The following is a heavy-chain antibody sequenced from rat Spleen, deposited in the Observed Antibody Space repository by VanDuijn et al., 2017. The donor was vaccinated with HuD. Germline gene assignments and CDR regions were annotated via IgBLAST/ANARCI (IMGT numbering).Heavy chain of an antibody. CDR1: GFTFNNNW. CDR2: IADPGNST. Sequence: EVQLVESGGGLVQPGRSLKLSCVASGFTFNNNWMTWIRQGPGKGLEWVATIADPGNSTYYPDSVKGRFTLSRDIAKNTLYLQMNSLRSEDTATYYCARHRYKRTVAAVDYWGQGVMVTVSS. CDR3: ARHRYKRTVAAVDY. D-gene: IGHD1-8*01. J-gene: IGHJ2*01. V-gene: IGHV5-31*01.